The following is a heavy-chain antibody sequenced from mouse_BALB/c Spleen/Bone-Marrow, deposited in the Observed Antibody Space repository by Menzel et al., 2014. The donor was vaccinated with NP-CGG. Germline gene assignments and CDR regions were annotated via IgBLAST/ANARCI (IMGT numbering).Heavy chain of an antibody. V-gene: IGHV8-12*01. J-gene: IGHJ4*01. CDR1: GFSLSTSGMG. Sequence: QVTLKECGPGILQHSRTLSLTCSFSGFSLSTSGMGVSWIRQPSGKGLEWLAHIYWDDDKRYNPSLKSRLAISKDTSRNQVFLKITSVDTADTATYYCARSYRYDGVYYAMDYWGQGTSVTVSS. CDR2: IYWDDDK. CDR3: ARSYRYDGVYYAMDY. D-gene: IGHD2-14*01.